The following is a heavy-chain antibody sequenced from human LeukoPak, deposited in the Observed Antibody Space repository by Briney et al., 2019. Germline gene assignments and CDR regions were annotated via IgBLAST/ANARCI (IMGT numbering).Heavy chain of an antibody. D-gene: IGHD2-15*01. CDR3: ARVYCCSGGSCYSKRCWFDP. Sequence: KPSETLSLTCTVSGGSISSYYWSWIRQSPGKGLEWIGYIYYDGSTNYNPSLRGRVTISVDTSKNQFSLKLSSVTAADTAVYYCARVYCCSGGSCYSKRCWFDPWGQGTLVTVSS. CDR2: IYYDGST. CDR1: GGSISSYY. V-gene: IGHV4-59*01. J-gene: IGHJ5*02.